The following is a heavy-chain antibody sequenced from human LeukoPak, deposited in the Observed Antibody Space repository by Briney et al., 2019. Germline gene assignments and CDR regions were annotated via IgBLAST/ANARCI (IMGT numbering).Heavy chain of an antibody. V-gene: IGHV3-7*03. Sequence: GGSLRLSCAASGFTFSSYYMSWVRQAPGKGLEWVANIKQDGSEKYYVDSVKGRFTISRDNAKNSLYLQMNSLRVEDTAVYYCASPIHDYGVAELWGQGTLVTVSS. CDR1: GFTFSSYY. J-gene: IGHJ4*02. D-gene: IGHD4/OR15-4a*01. CDR2: IKQDGSEK. CDR3: ASPIHDYGVAEL.